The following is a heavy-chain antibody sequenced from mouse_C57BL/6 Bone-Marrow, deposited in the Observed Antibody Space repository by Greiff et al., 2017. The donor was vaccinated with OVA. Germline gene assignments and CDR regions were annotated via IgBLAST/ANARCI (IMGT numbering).Heavy chain of an antibody. D-gene: IGHD2-4*01. CDR2: ISNGGGST. J-gene: IGHJ3*01. CDR1: GFTFSDYY. Sequence: EVKLVESGGGLVQPGGSLKLSCAASGFTFSDYYMYWVRQTPEKRLEWVAYISNGGGSTYYPDTVKGRFTISRDNAKNTLYLQMSRLKSEDTAMYYCARQGVYYDYAWFAYWGQGTLVTVSA. CDR3: ARQGVYYDYAWFAY. V-gene: IGHV5-12*01.